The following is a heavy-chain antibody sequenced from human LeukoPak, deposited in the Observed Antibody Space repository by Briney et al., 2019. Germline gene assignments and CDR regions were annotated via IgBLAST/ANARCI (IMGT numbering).Heavy chain of an antibody. V-gene: IGHV3-30-3*02. Sequence: GGPLRLSCAASGFTFSSYAMSWVRKAPGKGLTWVEAITYYGSNKYYADSVKGRFTISRDNSKNTLNPQMNNLKADDTAVYYCAKFLSHYGSSWPMDYWGQGTRVTVS. CDR3: AKFLSHYGSSWPMDY. CDR1: GFTFSSYA. J-gene: IGHJ4*02. CDR2: ITYYGSNK. D-gene: IGHD6-13*01.